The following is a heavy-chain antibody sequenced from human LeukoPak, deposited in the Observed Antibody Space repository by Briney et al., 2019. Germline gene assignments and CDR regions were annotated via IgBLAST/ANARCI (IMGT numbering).Heavy chain of an antibody. V-gene: IGHV4-4*07. J-gene: IGHJ3*02. CDR2: IYTSGST. CDR1: GGSISSYY. D-gene: IGHD6-13*01. Sequence: TSETLSLTCTVSGGSISSYYWSWIRQPAGKGLEWIGRIYTSGSTNYNPSLKSRVTMSVGTSKNQFSLKLSSVTAADTAVYYCARRGKIAAAGILDAFDIWGQGTMVTVSS. CDR3: ARRGKIAAAGILDAFDI.